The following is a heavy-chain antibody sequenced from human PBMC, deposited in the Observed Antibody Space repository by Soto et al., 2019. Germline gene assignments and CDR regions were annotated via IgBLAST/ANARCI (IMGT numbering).Heavy chain of an antibody. D-gene: IGHD3-3*01. V-gene: IGHV3-30-3*01. CDR2: VSFDGRNQ. CDR3: ARAPGITIQTRNNWFGP. Sequence: GGSLRLSCAASGFTFNSYALHWVRQSPGKGLEWVAVVSFDGRNQYYADSVKGRFTISRDNSRSTLFLQMNSLRPEDTAIYYCARAPGITIQTRNNWFGPWGQGTLVTSPQ. CDR1: GFTFNSYA. J-gene: IGHJ5*02.